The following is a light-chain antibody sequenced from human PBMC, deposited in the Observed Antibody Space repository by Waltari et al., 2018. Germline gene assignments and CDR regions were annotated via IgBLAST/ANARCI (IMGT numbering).Light chain of an antibody. V-gene: IGLV1-47*01. CDR2: GNN. CDR3: AAWDDRLRGVV. J-gene: IGLJ2*01. CDR1: SSNIGSYY. Sequence: QSLLTQPPSASGTPGQRVTISCSGSSSNIGSYYVYWYQQLPGTAPKPLIDGNNHGPSGGPGRFSGSKSGTSGSLAIRGLRSEDEADYYCAAWDDRLRGVVFGGGTKLTV.